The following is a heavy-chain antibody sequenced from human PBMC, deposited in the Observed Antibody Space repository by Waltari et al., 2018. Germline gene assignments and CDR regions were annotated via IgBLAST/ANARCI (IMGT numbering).Heavy chain of an antibody. Sequence: EVQLVESGGGLVQPGGSLRLFCEASGFTFSNYWMSWVRQAPGKGLEWVAHISPDAGEKNYVDFVKGRFTISRDNAKNSLFLQMNSLRADDTAVYYCATEGSNWRFDDWGQGTLVTVSS. D-gene: IGHD4-4*01. V-gene: IGHV3-7*01. CDR3: ATEGSNWRFDD. CDR2: ISPDAGEK. CDR1: GFTFSNYW. J-gene: IGHJ4*02.